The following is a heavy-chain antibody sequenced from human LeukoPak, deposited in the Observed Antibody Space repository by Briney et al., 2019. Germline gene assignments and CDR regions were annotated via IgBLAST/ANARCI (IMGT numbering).Heavy chain of an antibody. CDR1: GGSFSGYY. CDR2: FNHSGRT. D-gene: IGHD3-16*02. J-gene: IGHJ4*02. Sequence: SETLSLTCAVYGGSFSGYYCSWIRQPPGKGLEWIGEFNHSGRTNYNPSLKSRVNISVATSKNQFSLKLSSVTAADTAVYYCARGDYDYVWGSYRNWGQGTLVTVSS. CDR3: ARGDYDYVWGSYRN. V-gene: IGHV4-34*01.